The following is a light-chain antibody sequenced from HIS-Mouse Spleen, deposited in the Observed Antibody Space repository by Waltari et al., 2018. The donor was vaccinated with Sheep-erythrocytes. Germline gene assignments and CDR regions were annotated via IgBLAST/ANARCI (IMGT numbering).Light chain of an antibody. V-gene: IGLV3-1*01. CDR2: QDS. CDR3: QAWDSSTAWV. J-gene: IGLJ3*02. Sequence: SYELTQPPSVSVSPGQTASITCSGDKLGDKYACWYQQKPGQSPVLVIYQDSKRPSGIHERFSGSNTGTTATLTLSGTQAMDEADYYCQAWDSSTAWVFGGGTKLTVL. CDR1: KLGDKY.